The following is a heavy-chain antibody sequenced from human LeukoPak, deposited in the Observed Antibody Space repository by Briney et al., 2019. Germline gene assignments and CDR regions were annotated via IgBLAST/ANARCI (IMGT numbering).Heavy chain of an antibody. CDR1: GGSFSGYY. CDR2: IYYSGST. V-gene: IGHV4-34*01. CDR3: ARSGRLEWLLYRAYYYYMDV. Sequence: SETLSLTCAVYGGSFSGYYWSWIRQPPGKGLEWIGSIYYSGSTYYNPSLKSRVTISVDTSKNQFSLKLSSVTAADTAVYYCARSGRLEWLLYRAYYYYMDVWGKGTTVTVSS. J-gene: IGHJ6*03. D-gene: IGHD3-3*01.